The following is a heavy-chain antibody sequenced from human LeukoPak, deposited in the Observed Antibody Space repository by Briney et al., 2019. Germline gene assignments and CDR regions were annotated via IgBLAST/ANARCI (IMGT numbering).Heavy chain of an antibody. CDR1: GYTFSNYD. J-gene: IGHJ6*03. V-gene: IGHV1-8*03. CDR2: VNPKSGNT. Sequence: GASVKVSCKASGYTFSNYDINWVRQAPAQGLEWMGWVNPKSGNTGYKQKFQARVTITRDTSITTAYMELRSLTSDDTAVYYCARDGGCSWYYYYYYMDVWGKGTTVTISS. D-gene: IGHD6-13*01. CDR3: ARDGGCSWYYYYYYMDV.